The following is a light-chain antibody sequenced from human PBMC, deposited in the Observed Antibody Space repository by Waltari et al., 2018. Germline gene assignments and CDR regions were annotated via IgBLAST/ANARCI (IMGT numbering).Light chain of an antibody. Sequence: DIVMTQSPDSLAVSLGERATINCKFSPSLLYSSNNKNYLAWYQQKPGQAPELLIYWASTRESGVPDRFSGSGSGTDFTLTISSLQAEDVAAYYCQQYYTTPLTFGGGTKVEIK. CDR2: WAS. J-gene: IGKJ4*01. CDR1: PSLLYSSNNKNY. V-gene: IGKV4-1*01. CDR3: QQYYTTPLT.